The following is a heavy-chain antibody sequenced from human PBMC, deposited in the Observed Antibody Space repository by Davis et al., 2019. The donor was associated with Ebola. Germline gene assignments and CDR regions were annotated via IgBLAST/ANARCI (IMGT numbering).Heavy chain of an antibody. D-gene: IGHD2-2*01. CDR1: GGSFSGYY. Sequence: MPSETLSLTCAVYGGSFSGYYWSWIRQPPGKGLEWIGEINHSGSTNYNPSLKSRVTISVDTSKNQFSLKLRSVTAADTAVYYCARGQEYQLLFGWFDPWGQGTLVTVSS. J-gene: IGHJ5*02. CDR2: INHSGST. V-gene: IGHV4-34*09. CDR3: ARGQEYQLLFGWFDP.